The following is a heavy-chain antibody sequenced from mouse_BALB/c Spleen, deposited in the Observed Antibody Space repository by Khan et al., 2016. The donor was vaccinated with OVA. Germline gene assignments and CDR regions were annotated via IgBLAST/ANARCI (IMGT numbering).Heavy chain of an antibody. V-gene: IGHV1-20*01. D-gene: IGHD1-1*01. CDR3: TRIYRSDFDY. CDR1: GYSFTGYF. Sequence: VPLQQSGPELVRPGASVKISCKASGYSFTGYFMNWVMQSHGKSLEWIGRINPHIGETFYNPRFKDKATLTVDESSSTALMELRTLTSEDSAVYYCTRIYRSDFDYWGQGTTLTVSS. CDR2: INPHIGET. J-gene: IGHJ2*01.